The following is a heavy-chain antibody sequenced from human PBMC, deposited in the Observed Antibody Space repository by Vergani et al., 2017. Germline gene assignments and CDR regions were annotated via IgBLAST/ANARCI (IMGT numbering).Heavy chain of an antibody. J-gene: IGHJ6*03. V-gene: IGHV2-5*04. CDR1: GFSLNTRGVS. Sequence: QITLKESGPTLVKPTQTLTLTCTFSGFSLNTRGVSVAWIRQPPGKALDWLALIYWNDDQHYSPSLNNRVTITKDTSKNQVALTMTNMDYVDTVTYYCVYSKTEFGTTVCFDPFYYYYYMDVWGKGTTVTVSS. CDR3: VYSKTEFGTTVCFDPFYYYYYMDV. CDR2: IYWNDDQ. D-gene: IGHD1-7*01.